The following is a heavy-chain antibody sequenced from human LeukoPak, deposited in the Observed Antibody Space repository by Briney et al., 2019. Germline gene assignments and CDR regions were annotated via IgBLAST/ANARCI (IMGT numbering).Heavy chain of an antibody. D-gene: IGHD1-20*01. J-gene: IGHJ4*02. V-gene: IGHV1-69*13. CDR1: GYTFTGYY. CDR2: IIPIFGTA. Sequence: SVKVSCKASGYTFTGYYMHWVRQAPGQGLEWMGGIIPIFGTANYAQKFQGRVTITADESTSTAYMELSSLRSEDTAVYYCARREGNWNYFDYWGQGTLVTVSS. CDR3: ARREGNWNYFDY.